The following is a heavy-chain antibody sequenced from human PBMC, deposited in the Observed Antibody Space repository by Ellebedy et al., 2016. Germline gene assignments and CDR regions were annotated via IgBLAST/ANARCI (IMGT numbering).Heavy chain of an antibody. CDR3: ARDYYGSGSYQDF. Sequence: GESLKISCAASGLIFSDYYMSWIRQAPGKGLEWVSYISSSSTYTNYADSVKGRFTISRDNAKNSMFLQMNSLRAEDTAVYFCARDYYGSGSYQDFWGQGTLVTVSS. V-gene: IGHV3-11*06. CDR1: GLIFSDYY. J-gene: IGHJ4*02. CDR2: ISSSSTYT. D-gene: IGHD3-10*01.